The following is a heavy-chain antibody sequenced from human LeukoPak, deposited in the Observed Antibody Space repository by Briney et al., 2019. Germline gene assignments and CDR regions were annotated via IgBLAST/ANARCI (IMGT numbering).Heavy chain of an antibody. CDR2: IYSGGST. CDR3: ARARRGWPQPSFGF. J-gene: IGHJ4*02. V-gene: IGHV3-53*01. Sequence: GGSLRLSCAASGFTVISNYMSWVRQAPGKGLEWVSVIYSGGSTYYADSVKGRFTISRDNSKNTLYLQMSSLRAEDTAVYYCARARRGWPQPSFGFWGQGTLITVSS. D-gene: IGHD5-24*01. CDR1: GFTVISNY.